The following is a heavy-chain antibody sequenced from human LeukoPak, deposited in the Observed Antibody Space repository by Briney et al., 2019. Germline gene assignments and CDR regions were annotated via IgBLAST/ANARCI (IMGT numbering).Heavy chain of an antibody. CDR1: GFTFSSYW. CDR3: ARVRQQRGFAFDI. D-gene: IGHD6-13*01. CDR2: ISSSSSTI. V-gene: IGHV3-48*04. J-gene: IGHJ3*02. Sequence: GGSLRLSCAASGFTFSSYWMSWVRQAPGKGLEWVSYISSSSSTIYYADSVKGRFTISRDNAKNSLYLQMNSLRAEDTAVYYCARVRQQRGFAFDIWGQGTMVTVSS.